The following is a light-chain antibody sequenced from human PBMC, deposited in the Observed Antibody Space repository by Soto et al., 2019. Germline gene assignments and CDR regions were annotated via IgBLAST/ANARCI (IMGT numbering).Light chain of an antibody. CDR3: QSYDRSLSGSF. V-gene: IGLV1-40*01. CDR1: SPNIGGNT. CDR2: RNT. Sequence: QSVLTQPPSASGTPGQRVTISCSGDSPNIGGNTVTWYQHLPGAAPKVLIYRNTYRPSGVPDRFSGSRSATSASLTITGLQAEDEADYYCQSYDRSLSGSFFGTGTKLTVL. J-gene: IGLJ1*01.